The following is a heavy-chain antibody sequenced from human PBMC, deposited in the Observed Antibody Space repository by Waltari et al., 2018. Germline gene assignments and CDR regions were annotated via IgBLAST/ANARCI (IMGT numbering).Heavy chain of an antibody. CDR3: ASEVWWLRLGYFDY. CDR2: ISSSSSYI. Sequence: EVQLVESGGGLVKPGGSLRLSCAASGFTFSSYSMNWVRQAPGKGLEWVSSISSSSSYIYYADSVKGRFTISRDNAKNSLYLQMNSLRAEDTAVYYCASEVWWLRLGYFDYWGQGTLVTVSS. CDR1: GFTFSSYS. J-gene: IGHJ4*02. V-gene: IGHV3-21*01. D-gene: IGHD5-12*01.